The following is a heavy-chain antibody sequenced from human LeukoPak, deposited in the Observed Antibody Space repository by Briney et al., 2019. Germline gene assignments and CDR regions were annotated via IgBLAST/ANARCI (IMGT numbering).Heavy chain of an antibody. V-gene: IGHV1-18*01. CDR1: GYTFSNYG. D-gene: IGHD2-15*01. Sequence: ASVKVSCKASGYTFSNYGISWVRQAPGQGLEWLGWISAYNGDTNYAQNLQGRVTMTTDTSTSTAYMELRSPRSDDTAVHYCARRDCSGGSCYSHYWGQGTLVTVTS. CDR2: ISAYNGDT. J-gene: IGHJ4*02. CDR3: ARRDCSGGSCYSHY.